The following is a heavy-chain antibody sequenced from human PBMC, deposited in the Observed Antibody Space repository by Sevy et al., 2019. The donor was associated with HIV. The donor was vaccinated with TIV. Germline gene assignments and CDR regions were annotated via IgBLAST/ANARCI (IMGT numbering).Heavy chain of an antibody. Sequence: SETLSLTCTVSGGSISSGDYYWSWIRQPPGKGLEWIGYIYYSGSTYYNPSLKSRVTISVDTSKNQFSLKLSSVTAADTAVYYCARGGSCCPNWFDLWGQGTLVTVSS. CDR3: ARGGSCCPNWFDL. CDR1: GGSISSGDYY. V-gene: IGHV4-30-4*01. D-gene: IGHD2-15*01. CDR2: IYYSGST. J-gene: IGHJ5*02.